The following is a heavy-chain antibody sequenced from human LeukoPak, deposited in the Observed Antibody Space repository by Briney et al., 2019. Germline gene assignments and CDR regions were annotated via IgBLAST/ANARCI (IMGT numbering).Heavy chain of an antibody. Sequence: SETLSLTCAVYGGSFSGYYWSWIRQPPGKGLEWLGEINHSGSTNYNPSLKSRGTISVDTAKNQFSLKLSSVTAADTAVYYCARAPMGYCSGGSCFGMDVWGQGTTATVSS. D-gene: IGHD2-15*01. CDR1: GGSFSGYY. CDR3: ARAPMGYCSGGSCFGMDV. J-gene: IGHJ6*02. CDR2: INHSGST. V-gene: IGHV4-34*01.